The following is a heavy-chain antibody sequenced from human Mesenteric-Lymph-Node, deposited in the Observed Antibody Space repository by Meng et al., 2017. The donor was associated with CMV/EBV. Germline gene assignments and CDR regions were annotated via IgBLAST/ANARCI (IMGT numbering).Heavy chain of an antibody. CDR2: ISAYNGNT. CDR3: AREVPFVVVPAAILDAFDI. Sequence: ASVKVSCKASGYTFTSYGISWVRRAPGQGLEWMGWISAYNGNTNYAQKLQGRVTMTTDTSTSTAYMEMRSLRSDDTAVYYCAREVPFVVVPAAILDAFDIWGQGTMVTVSS. J-gene: IGHJ3*02. V-gene: IGHV1-18*01. CDR1: GYTFTSYG. D-gene: IGHD2-2*02.